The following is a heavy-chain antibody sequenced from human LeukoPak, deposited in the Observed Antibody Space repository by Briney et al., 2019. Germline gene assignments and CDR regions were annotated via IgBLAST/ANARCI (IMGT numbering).Heavy chain of an antibody. V-gene: IGHV4-34*01. J-gene: IGHJ3*02. Sequence: SETLSLTCAVYGGSFSGYYWSWIRQPPGKGLEWIGEINHSGSTNYNPSLKSRVTISVDTSKNQFSLKLSSVTAADTAVYYCARGLYYYDSSGYSDDAFDIWGQGTMVTVSS. D-gene: IGHD3-22*01. CDR1: GGSFSGYY. CDR2: INHSGST. CDR3: ARGLYYYDSSGYSDDAFDI.